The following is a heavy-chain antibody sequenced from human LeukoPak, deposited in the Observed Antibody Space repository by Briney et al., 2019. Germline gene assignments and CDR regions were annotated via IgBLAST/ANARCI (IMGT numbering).Heavy chain of an antibody. CDR1: GFTFSRYA. CDR2: ISYDGSKK. CDR3: ARDSSDY. Sequence: PGGPRRLSCAVSGFTFSRYAMHWVREAPGKGLEWVAVISYDGSKKADSVKGRFTISRDNSKNTLYLQMTSLRAEDTAVYYCARDSSDYWGQGTLVTVSS. V-gene: IGHV3-30-3*01. J-gene: IGHJ4*02.